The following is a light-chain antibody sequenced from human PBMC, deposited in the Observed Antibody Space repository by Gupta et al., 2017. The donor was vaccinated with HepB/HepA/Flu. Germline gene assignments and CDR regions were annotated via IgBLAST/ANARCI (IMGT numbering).Light chain of an antibody. V-gene: IGKV3-11*01. CDR1: QSVRDS. Sequence: EIVLTQSPATLSLSPGDTATLSCRASQSVRDSLAWYQQKPGQAPRLLIYDASNRATGISARFSGSGSGTDFTLTISSLEPEDFAVCYCQQRSYWPLTFGGGTKVDVK. CDR2: DAS. CDR3: QQRSYWPLT. J-gene: IGKJ4*01.